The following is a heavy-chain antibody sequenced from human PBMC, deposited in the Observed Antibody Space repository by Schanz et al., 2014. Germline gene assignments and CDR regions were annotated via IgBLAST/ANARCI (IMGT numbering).Heavy chain of an antibody. CDR1: GFTFSAYA. J-gene: IGHJ5*01. CDR2: ISASGGTT. D-gene: IGHD2-21*01. CDR3: AQTPRAYCNYDNCPNWFDS. Sequence: EVQLVESGGGLVQPGGSLRLSCAASGFTFSAYAMTWVRQIPGKGLEWVSAISASGGTTYYADSVKGRFTISRDNSKNTLYLQMNSLRAEDTAVYYCAQTPRAYCNYDNCPNWFDSWGQGTLLAVSS. V-gene: IGHV3-23*04.